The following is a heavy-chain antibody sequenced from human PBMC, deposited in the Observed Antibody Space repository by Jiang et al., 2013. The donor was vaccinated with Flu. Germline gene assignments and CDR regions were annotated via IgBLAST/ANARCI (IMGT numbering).Heavy chain of an antibody. D-gene: IGHD1-26*01. V-gene: IGHV1-2*06. Sequence: VQLVESGAEVKKPGAAVKVSCKASGYIFTAYHIHWVRQAPGQGLEWLGRIYTDSGDTNYAQKFQGRVSMTRDTSISTAYMELSSLRSDDTAMYYYARRANSGSYNYFDCWGQGTLVTVSS. CDR2: IYTDSGDT. CDR3: ARRANSGSYNYFDC. J-gene: IGHJ4*02. CDR1: GYIFTAYH.